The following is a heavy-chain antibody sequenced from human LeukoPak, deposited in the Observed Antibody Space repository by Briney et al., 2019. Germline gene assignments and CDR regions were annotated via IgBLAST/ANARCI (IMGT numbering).Heavy chain of an antibody. J-gene: IGHJ1*01. CDR1: GYTFTGYY. V-gene: IGHV1-2*02. CDR2: INPNSGGT. D-gene: IGHD3-22*01. CDR3: ARDAPVDYDSSGYYSAEYFQH. Sequence: ASVKVSCKASGYTFTGYYMHWVRQAPGQGLEWMGWINPNSGGTNYAQKFQGRVTMTRDTSISTAYMELSRLRSDDTAVYYCARDAPVDYDSSGYYSAEYFQHWGQGTLVTASS.